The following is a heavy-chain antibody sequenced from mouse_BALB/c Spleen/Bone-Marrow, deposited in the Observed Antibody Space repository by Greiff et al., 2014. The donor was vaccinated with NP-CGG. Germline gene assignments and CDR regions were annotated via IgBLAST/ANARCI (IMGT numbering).Heavy chain of an antibody. Sequence: EVQLVESGGGLVKPGGSLKLSCAASGFTFSSYAMSWVHQSPEKRLEWVAEISSGGSYTYYPDTVTGRFTISRDNAKNTLYLEMSSLRSEDTAMYYCAREEGNFLAYWGQGTLVTVSA. CDR3: AREEGNFLAY. CDR1: GFTFSSYA. CDR2: ISSGGSYT. D-gene: IGHD2-1*01. J-gene: IGHJ3*01. V-gene: IGHV5-9-4*01.